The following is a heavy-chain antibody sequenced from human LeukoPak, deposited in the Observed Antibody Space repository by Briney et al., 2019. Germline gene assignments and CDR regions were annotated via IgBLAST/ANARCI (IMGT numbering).Heavy chain of an antibody. D-gene: IGHD2-2*01. J-gene: IGHJ5*02. Sequence: GSLRLSCAASGFTFSDYSMNWVHQAPGKGLEWVSYISSSSSTIYYADSVKGRFTISRDNAKNSLCLQMNSLRDEDTAVYYCARGYCSPTTCAGGSWGQGTLVTVSS. CDR3: ARGYCSPTTCAGGS. CDR1: GFTFSDYS. CDR2: ISSSSSTI. V-gene: IGHV3-48*02.